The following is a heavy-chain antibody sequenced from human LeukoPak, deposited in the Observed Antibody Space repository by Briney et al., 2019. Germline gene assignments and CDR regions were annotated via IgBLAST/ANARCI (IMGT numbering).Heavy chain of an antibody. CDR2: INHSGST. CDR3: ARGRGSSSKGLGGY. J-gene: IGHJ4*02. Sequence: SETLSLTCAVYGGSFSGYYWSWIRQPPGKGLEWIGEINHSGSTNYNPSLKSRVTISVDTSKNQFSLELSSVTAADTAVYYCARGRGSSSKGLGGYWGQGTLVTVSS. V-gene: IGHV4-34*01. CDR1: GGSFSGYY. D-gene: IGHD6-6*01.